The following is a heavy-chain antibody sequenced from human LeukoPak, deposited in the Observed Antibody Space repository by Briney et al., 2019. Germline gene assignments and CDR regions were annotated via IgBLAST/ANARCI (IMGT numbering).Heavy chain of an antibody. CDR1: GGTFSGYA. V-gene: IGHV1-69*13. J-gene: IGHJ4*02. CDR2: IIPIFGTA. CDR3: AIGPQLLLRSGDY. D-gene: IGHD2-2*01. Sequence: SVKVSFKASGGTFSGYAISWVRQAPGQGLEWMGGIIPIFGTANYAQKFQGRVTITADESTSTAYMELSSLRSEDTAVYYCAIGPQLLLRSGDYWGQGTLVTVSS.